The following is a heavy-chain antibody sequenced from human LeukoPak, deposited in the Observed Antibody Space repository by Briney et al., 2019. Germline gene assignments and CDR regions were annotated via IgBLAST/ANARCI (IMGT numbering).Heavy chain of an antibody. CDR3: AKLGIVVVVAATTWFDP. Sequence: GGSLRLSCAASGFTFSSYAMSWVRQAPGKGLEWVSAISCSGGSTYYADSVKGRFTISRDNYKNTLYLQMNSLRAEDMAVYYCAKLGIVVVVAATTWFDPWGQGTLVTVSS. CDR1: GFTFSSYA. D-gene: IGHD2-15*01. J-gene: IGHJ5*02. CDR2: ISCSGGST. V-gene: IGHV3-23*01.